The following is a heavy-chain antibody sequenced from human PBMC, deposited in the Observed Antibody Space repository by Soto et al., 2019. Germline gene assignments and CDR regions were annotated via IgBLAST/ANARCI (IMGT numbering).Heavy chain of an antibody. J-gene: IGHJ4*02. CDR2: IYYSGST. CDR1: GGSISSYY. V-gene: IGHV4-59*01. CDR3: ARYSSRFDY. Sequence: KTSETLSLTCTVSGGSISSYYWSWIRQPPGKGLEWIGYIYYSGSTNYNPSLKSRVTISVDTSKNQFSLKLSSVTAADTAVYYCARYSSRFDYWGQGTLVTVSS. D-gene: IGHD5-18*01.